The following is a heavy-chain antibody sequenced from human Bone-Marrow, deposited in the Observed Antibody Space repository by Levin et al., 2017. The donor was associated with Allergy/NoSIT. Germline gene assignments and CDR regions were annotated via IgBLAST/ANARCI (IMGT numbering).Heavy chain of an antibody. CDR1: GYTFISYY. Sequence: GESLKISCKAVGYTFISYYMHWVRQAPGQGLEWLGIINPSGGSTTYAQKFQGRVTLTRDTSTSTGYMELSSLRPDDTAVYYCARIAASGPREDYYYYGMDVWGQGTTVTVSS. J-gene: IGHJ6*02. CDR2: INPSGGST. D-gene: IGHD6-13*01. V-gene: IGHV1-46*01. CDR3: ARIAASGPREDYYYYGMDV.